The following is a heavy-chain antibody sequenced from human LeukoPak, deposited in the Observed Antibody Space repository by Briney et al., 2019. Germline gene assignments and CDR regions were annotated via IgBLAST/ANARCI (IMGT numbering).Heavy chain of an antibody. CDR2: ISAYNGNT. CDR1: GYTFTSYG. CDR3: ARDWAIVVVPSY. Sequence: ASVKVSCKASGYTFTSYGISWVRQAPGQGLEWMGWISAYNGNTNYAQKLQGRVTMTTDTSTSTAYMELRSLRSDDSAVYYCARDWAIVVVPSYWGQGTLVTVSS. J-gene: IGHJ4*02. V-gene: IGHV1-18*01. D-gene: IGHD3-22*01.